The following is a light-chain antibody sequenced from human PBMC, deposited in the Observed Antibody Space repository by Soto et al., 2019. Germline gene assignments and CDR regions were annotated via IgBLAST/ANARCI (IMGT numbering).Light chain of an antibody. V-gene: IGKV3-20*01. CDR1: QSVSSSY. Sequence: EIVLTQSPGTQSLSPGERATLSCRASQSVSSSYLAWYQQKPGQAPRLLIYGASSRATGIPDRFSGSGSGTDFTLTISRLEPADFAVYYCQQYGSSPGVTFGPGTKVDIK. CDR3: QQYGSSPGVT. J-gene: IGKJ3*01. CDR2: GAS.